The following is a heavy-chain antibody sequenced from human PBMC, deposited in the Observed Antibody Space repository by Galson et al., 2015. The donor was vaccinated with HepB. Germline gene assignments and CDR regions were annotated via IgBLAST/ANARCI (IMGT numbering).Heavy chain of an antibody. CDR2: ISYDGSNK. CDR3: AKQWLVRGPFDY. Sequence: SLRLSCAASGFTFSSYGMHWVRQAPGKGLEWVAVISYDGSNKYYADSVKGRFTISRDNSKNTLYLQMNSLRAEDTAVYYCAKQWLVRGPFDYWGQGTLVTVSS. CDR1: GFTFSSYG. J-gene: IGHJ4*02. D-gene: IGHD6-19*01. V-gene: IGHV3-30*18.